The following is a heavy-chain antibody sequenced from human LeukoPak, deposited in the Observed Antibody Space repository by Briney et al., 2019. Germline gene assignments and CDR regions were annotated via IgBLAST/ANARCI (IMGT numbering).Heavy chain of an antibody. CDR1: GFTFIGYA. J-gene: IGHJ4*02. CDR2: ISNDGSTK. CDR3: AKGTYDALDY. D-gene: IGHD1-1*01. Sequence: PGGSLRLSCAAPGFTFIGYALHWVRQAPGKGLEWVAVISNDGSTKYYADSVKGRFTISRDNSENTLFLLGSSLRAEDTAVYYCAKGTYDALDYWGQGTLVTVSS. V-gene: IGHV3-30*18.